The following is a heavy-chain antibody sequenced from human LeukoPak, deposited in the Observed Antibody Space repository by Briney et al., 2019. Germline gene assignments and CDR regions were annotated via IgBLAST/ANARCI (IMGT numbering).Heavy chain of an antibody. V-gene: IGHV5-51*01. D-gene: IGHD6-13*01. Sequence: GEPLKTPCKCSGSSFASYWIGWVRQMPGKGREGMGIIYPVDSDTRYSPSFQGQVTISADTSISTAYLQWSSLKASDTAMYYCARHEGYSSSAEVYWGQGTLVTVSS. J-gene: IGHJ4*02. CDR2: IYPVDSDT. CDR3: ARHEGYSSSAEVY. CDR1: GSSFASYW.